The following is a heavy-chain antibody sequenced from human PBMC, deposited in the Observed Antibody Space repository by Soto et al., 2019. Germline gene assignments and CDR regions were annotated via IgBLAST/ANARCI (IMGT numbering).Heavy chain of an antibody. CDR2: ISGSGGST. CDR1: GFTFSSYA. CDR3: AKEQRGGVDTAMVLSRGEKSNSNYYGMDV. V-gene: IGHV3-23*01. Sequence: GGSLRLSCAASGFTFSSYAMSWVRQAPRKGLEWVSAISGSGGSTYYADSVKGRFTISRDNSKNTLYLQMNSLRAEDTAVYYCAKEQRGGVDTAMVLSRGEKSNSNYYGMDVWGQGTTVTVSS. J-gene: IGHJ6*02. D-gene: IGHD5-18*01.